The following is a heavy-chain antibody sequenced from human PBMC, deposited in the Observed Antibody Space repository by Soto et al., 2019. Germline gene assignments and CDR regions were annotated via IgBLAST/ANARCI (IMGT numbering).Heavy chain of an antibody. V-gene: IGHV4-30-2*01. D-gene: IGHD3-3*01. CDR1: GGSISSGGYS. CDR3: ASLRGFWSGYYIDY. J-gene: IGHJ4*02. CDR2: IYHSGST. Sequence: SETLSLTCAVSGGSISSGGYSWSWIRQPPGKGLEWIGYIYHSGSTYYNPSLKSRVTISVDRSKNQFSLKLSSVTAADTAVYYCASLRGFWSGYYIDYWGQGALVTVSS.